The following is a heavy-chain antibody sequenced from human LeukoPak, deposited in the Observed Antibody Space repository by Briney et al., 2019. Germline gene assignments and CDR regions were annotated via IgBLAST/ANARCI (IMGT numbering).Heavy chain of an antibody. D-gene: IGHD3-10*01. CDR1: GGSLTTHW. CDR2: INHSGHT. Sequence: SETLSLTCAVYGGSLTTHWWTWIRQSAGRGLEWVGKINHSGHTNYNPSFESRLTVSIDKSKNQFSLRLSSVTAADTAIYYCARGRVYFRDLTSLRGVIPYDSWGQGTPVIVSS. V-gene: IGHV4-34*01. J-gene: IGHJ4*02. CDR3: ARGRVYFRDLTSLRGVIPYDS.